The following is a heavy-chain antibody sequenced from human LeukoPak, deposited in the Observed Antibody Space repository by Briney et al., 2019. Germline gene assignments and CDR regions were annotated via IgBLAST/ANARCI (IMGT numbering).Heavy chain of an antibody. CDR3: AKAPVTTCSGAYCYPFDY. J-gene: IGHJ4*02. V-gene: IGHV3-48*03. Sequence: GGSLRLSCAASGFTISSYEMNWVRQAPGKGLEWVSYISSSGSTIYYADSVKGRFTISRDNAKNSLYLQMNSLRAGDAAVYYCAKAPVTTCSGAYCYPFDYWSQGTLVTVSS. CDR1: GFTISSYE. D-gene: IGHD2-15*01. CDR2: ISSSGSTI.